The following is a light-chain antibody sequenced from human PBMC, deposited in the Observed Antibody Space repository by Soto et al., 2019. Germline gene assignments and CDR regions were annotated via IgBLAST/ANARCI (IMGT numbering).Light chain of an antibody. V-gene: IGKV3-11*01. Sequence: EIVLTQSPATLSLSPGERATLSCRASQSVSSYLAWYQQKPGQAPRLLIYDASNKATGIPARFSGSGSGTVFTVTISSLEPEGFAGYDRRQRNNGPTVGGGNKLEIK. CDR3: RQRNNGPT. J-gene: IGKJ4*01. CDR1: QSVSSY. CDR2: DAS.